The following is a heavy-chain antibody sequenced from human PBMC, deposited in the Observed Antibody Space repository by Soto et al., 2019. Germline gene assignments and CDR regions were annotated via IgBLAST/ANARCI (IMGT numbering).Heavy chain of an antibody. CDR3: ASDRMHVFDP. CDR1: GYTFTSNG. D-gene: IGHD2-15*01. J-gene: IGHJ5*02. V-gene: IGHV1-18*04. Sequence: QVQLVQSGAEVKTPGASVKVSCKTSGYTFTSNGISWVRQAPGQGLEWMGWVSAYSGNTNYAQEFQGRVTMTTDTPPTTAYRELGSLTSAATAVYSCASDRMHVFDPWGQGTLVTVSS. CDR2: VSAYSGNT.